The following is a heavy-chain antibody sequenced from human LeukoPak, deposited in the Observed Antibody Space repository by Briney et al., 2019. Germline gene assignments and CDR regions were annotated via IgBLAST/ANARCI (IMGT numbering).Heavy chain of an antibody. V-gene: IGHV4-4*02. D-gene: IGHD2-8*01. CDR2: VNLQGST. Sequence: PSGTLSLTCGVSGGSITSTNYWTWVRQPPGKGLEWIGEVNLQGSTNYNPSLMGRVAISVDMSENHISLQLTSVAAADTAVYYCARGRYCTNGVCYFVPHGRYEYFQHWGQGTLVTVSS. CDR3: ARGRYCTNGVCYFVPHGRYEYFQH. CDR1: GGSITSTNY. J-gene: IGHJ1*01.